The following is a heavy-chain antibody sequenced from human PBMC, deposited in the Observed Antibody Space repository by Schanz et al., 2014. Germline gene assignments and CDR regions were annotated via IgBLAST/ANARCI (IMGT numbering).Heavy chain of an antibody. Sequence: EVQLLESGGGLVQPGGSLRLSCAASGFTFSSYAMSWVRQAPGKGLEWVSAISGSGGSTYYADSVKGRFTISRDNSKNTLYLQMSGLRADDAAVYYCAKAADWPVTRFDPWGQGTLVTVSS. CDR1: GFTFSSYA. CDR3: AKAADWPVTRFDP. D-gene: IGHD3-9*01. V-gene: IGHV3-23*01. J-gene: IGHJ5*02. CDR2: ISGSGGST.